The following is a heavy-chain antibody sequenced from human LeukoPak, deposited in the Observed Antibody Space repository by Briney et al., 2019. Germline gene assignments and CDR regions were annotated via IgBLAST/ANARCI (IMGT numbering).Heavy chain of an antibody. CDR1: GGSISSHY. CDR3: ARGKWELRLGMDV. D-gene: IGHD1-26*01. V-gene: IGHV4-59*11. J-gene: IGHJ6*02. CDR2: IYYSGST. Sequence: PSETLSLTCTVSGGSISSHYWSWIRQPPGKGLEWIGYIYYSGSTNYNPSLKSRVTISVDTSKNQFSLKLSSVTAADTAVYYCARGKWELRLGMDVWGQGTTVTVSS.